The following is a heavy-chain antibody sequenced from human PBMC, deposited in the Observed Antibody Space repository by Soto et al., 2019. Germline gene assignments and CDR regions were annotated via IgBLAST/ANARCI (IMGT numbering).Heavy chain of an antibody. Sequence: PSETLSLTCTVSGGSISSYYWSWIRQPPGKGLEWIGYIYYSGSTNYNPSLKSRVTISVDTSKNQFSLKLSSVTAADTAVYYCARDPGGYSYGYNYYYYGMDVWGQGTTVTVSS. CDR2: IYYSGST. CDR3: ARDPGGYSYGYNYYYYGMDV. J-gene: IGHJ6*02. V-gene: IGHV4-59*01. D-gene: IGHD5-18*01. CDR1: GGSISSYY.